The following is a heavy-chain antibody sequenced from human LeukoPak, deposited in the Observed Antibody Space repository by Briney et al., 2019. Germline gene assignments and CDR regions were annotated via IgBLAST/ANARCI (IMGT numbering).Heavy chain of an antibody. CDR1: GYSFTTYW. J-gene: IGHJ4*02. CDR3: VRLLAVAGNGGFDY. D-gene: IGHD6-19*01. Sequence: NRGESLKISCKGSGYSFTTYWIGWVRQMPGKGQEWMGIIYPGDSDTRYSPSFQGQVTISDDKSISTAYLQWSSLKASDTAMYYCVRLLAVAGNGGFDYWGRGTLVTVSS. CDR2: IYPGDSDT. V-gene: IGHV5-51*01.